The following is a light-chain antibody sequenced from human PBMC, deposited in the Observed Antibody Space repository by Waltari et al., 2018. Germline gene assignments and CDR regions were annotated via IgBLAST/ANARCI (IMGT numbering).Light chain of an antibody. V-gene: IGKV3-15*01. CDR2: RAS. Sequence: IVMTQSPATLSVSPGERATLSCRASQSVSSNLAWYQQKPGQAPRLLIYRASTRAIGIPARFSGSGSGTEFTLTISSLQSEDFAVYFCQQYLNRLTVGGGTKVEIK. CDR3: QQYLNRLT. CDR1: QSVSSN. J-gene: IGKJ4*01.